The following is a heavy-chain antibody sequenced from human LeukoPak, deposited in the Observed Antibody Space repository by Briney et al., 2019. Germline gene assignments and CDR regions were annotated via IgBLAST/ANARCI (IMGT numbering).Heavy chain of an antibody. V-gene: IGHV3-7*01. CDR1: GFTFSSYW. CDR2: IKQDGNEK. Sequence: TGGSLRLSCAASGFTFSSYWMNWVRQAPGKGLEWAANIKQDGNEKYYVDSVKGRFTISRDNTKNSLYVQMNSLGVEDTAVYYCAKPITVSGATDAFDIWGQGTMVTVSS. J-gene: IGHJ3*02. D-gene: IGHD3-3*01. CDR3: AKPITVSGATDAFDI.